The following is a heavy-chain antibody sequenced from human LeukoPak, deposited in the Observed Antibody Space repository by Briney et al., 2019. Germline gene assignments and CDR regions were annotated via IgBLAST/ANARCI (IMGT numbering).Heavy chain of an antibody. CDR3: AAAPEDYDFWSGLY. D-gene: IGHD3-3*01. V-gene: IGHV1-58*01. CDR2: IVVGSGNT. J-gene: IGHJ4*02. Sequence: ASVKVSCKASGFTFTSSAVQWARQARGQRLEWIGWIVVGSGNTNYAQKFQERVTITRDMSTSTAYMELSSLRSEDTAVYYCAAAPEDYDFWSGLYWGQGTLGTVSS. CDR1: GFTFTSSA.